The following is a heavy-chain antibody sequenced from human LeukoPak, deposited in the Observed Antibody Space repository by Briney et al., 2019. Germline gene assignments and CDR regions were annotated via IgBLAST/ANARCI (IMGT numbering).Heavy chain of an antibody. J-gene: IGHJ3*02. D-gene: IGHD3-16*01. Sequence: SETLSLTCTISGGTISSYYWSWIRQPPGKGLEWIGYIYYSGSTNYNPSLKSRVTISVDTSKNQFSLKLSSVTAADTAVYYCERTLMSFDIWGQGTMVTVSS. V-gene: IGHV4-59*01. CDR1: GGTISSYY. CDR3: ERTLMSFDI. CDR2: IYYSGST.